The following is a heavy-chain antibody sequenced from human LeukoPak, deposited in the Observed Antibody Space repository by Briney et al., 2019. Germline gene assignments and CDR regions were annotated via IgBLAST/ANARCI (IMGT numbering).Heavy chain of an antibody. CDR2: ISGHTGKT. D-gene: IGHD6-19*01. Sequence: GASVKVSCKASGYSFTTYGFNWVRQAPGQGLEWLGWISGHTGKTKYGQILQGRVTMTTDTSTSTAYMEVRSLRSDDTAVYYCARDYGYNNGWDYFDHWGQGTLVTVSS. V-gene: IGHV1-18*01. CDR3: ARDYGYNNGWDYFDH. CDR1: GYSFTTYG. J-gene: IGHJ4*02.